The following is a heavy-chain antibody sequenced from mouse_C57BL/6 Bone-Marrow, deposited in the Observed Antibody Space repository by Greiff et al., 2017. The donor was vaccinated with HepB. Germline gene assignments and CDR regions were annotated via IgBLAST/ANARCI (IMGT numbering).Heavy chain of an antibody. D-gene: IGHD1-1*01. Sequence: QVQLKQSGAELARPGASVKMSCKASGYTFTSYTMHWVKQRPGQGLEWIGYINPSSGYTKYNQKFTDKATLTADKSSSTAYMQLSSLTSEDSAVYYCARWGYGSSYGYWYFDVWGTGTTVTVSS. J-gene: IGHJ1*03. CDR1: GYTFTSYT. CDR2: INPSSGYT. V-gene: IGHV1-4*01. CDR3: ARWGYGSSYGYWYFDV.